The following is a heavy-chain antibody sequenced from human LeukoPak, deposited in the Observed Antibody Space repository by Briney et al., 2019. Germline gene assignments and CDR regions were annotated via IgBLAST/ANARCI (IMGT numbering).Heavy chain of an antibody. D-gene: IGHD3-9*01. Sequence: GASVKVSCKASGYTFTSYGISWVRQAPGQGLEWMGWISAYNGNTNYAQKLQGRVTMTTDTSTSTAYMELRSLGSDDTAVYYCARDPELRYFDWLPPGYFDYWGQGTLVTVSS. CDR1: GYTFTSYG. J-gene: IGHJ4*02. V-gene: IGHV1-18*04. CDR3: ARDPELRYFDWLPPGYFDY. CDR2: ISAYNGNT.